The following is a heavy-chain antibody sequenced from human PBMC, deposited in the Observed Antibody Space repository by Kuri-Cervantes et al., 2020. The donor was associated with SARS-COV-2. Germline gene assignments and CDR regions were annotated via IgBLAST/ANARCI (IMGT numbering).Heavy chain of an antibody. CDR1: GGSFSGYY. CDR2: INHSGST. V-gene: IGHV4-34*01. Sequence: SQTLSLTCAVYGGSFSGYYWSWIRQPPGEGLEWIGEINHSGSTNYNPSLKSRVTISVDTSKNQFSLKLSSVTAADTAVYYCARAPHCTSCYSNWFDPWGQGTLVTVSS. J-gene: IGHJ5*02. CDR3: ARAPHCTSCYSNWFDP. D-gene: IGHD2-2*01.